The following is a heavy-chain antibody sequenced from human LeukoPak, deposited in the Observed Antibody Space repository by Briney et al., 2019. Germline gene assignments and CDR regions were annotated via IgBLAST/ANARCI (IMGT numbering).Heavy chain of an antibody. J-gene: IGHJ4*02. V-gene: IGHV3-30*03. Sequence: GGSLRLSCAASGFSFSSNGMHWVRQAPGKGLEWVAVIAYDGNNKYYADSVEGRYTISRDNSKNTLYLQMDSLRPEDTAVYYCAREEYGDVYFDYWGQGTLVTVSS. CDR2: IAYDGNNK. D-gene: IGHD4-17*01. CDR3: AREEYGDVYFDY. CDR1: GFSFSSNG.